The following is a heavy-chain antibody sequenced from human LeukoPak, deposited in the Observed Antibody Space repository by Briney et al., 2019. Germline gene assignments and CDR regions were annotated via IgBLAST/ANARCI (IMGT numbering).Heavy chain of an antibody. Sequence: PSETLSLTCTVSGGSISSYYWSWIRQPPGKGLEWIGYIYYSGSTNYNPSLKSRVTISVDTSKNQFSLKLSSVTAADTAVYYCARELSSGYYYSGYFDLWGRGTLVTVPS. CDR3: ARELSSGYYYSGYFDL. D-gene: IGHD3-22*01. CDR1: GGSISSYY. J-gene: IGHJ2*01. CDR2: IYYSGST. V-gene: IGHV4-59*01.